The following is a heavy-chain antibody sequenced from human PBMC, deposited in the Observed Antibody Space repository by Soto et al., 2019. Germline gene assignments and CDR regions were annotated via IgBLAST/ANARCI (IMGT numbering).Heavy chain of an antibody. CDR2: INAGNGNR. CDR3: ARDDHQGY. D-gene: IGHD2-2*01. CDR1: GYTFTSYA. V-gene: IGHV1-3*01. Sequence: QVQLVQSGAEVKKPGASVKVSCKASGYTFTSYAMHWVRQAPGQRLEWMGWINAGNGNRKYSQKFQGRVTITRDTSTSTAYMELSSLRSEDTAVYYCARDDHQGYWGQGTLVTVSS. J-gene: IGHJ4*02.